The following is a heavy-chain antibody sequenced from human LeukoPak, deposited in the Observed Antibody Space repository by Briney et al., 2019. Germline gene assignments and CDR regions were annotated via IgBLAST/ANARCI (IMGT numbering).Heavy chain of an antibody. V-gene: IGHV3-23*01. D-gene: IGHD2-15*01. CDR2: ISGSGGST. CDR3: AKGAHGYCSGGSCWAFYGMDV. Sequence: GGSLRLSCAASGFTFSSYAMCWVRQAPGKGLEWVSAISGSGGSTYYADSVKGRFTISRDNSKNTLYLQMNSLRAEDTAVYYCAKGAHGYCSGGSCWAFYGMDVWGQGTTVTVSS. J-gene: IGHJ6*02. CDR1: GFTFSSYA.